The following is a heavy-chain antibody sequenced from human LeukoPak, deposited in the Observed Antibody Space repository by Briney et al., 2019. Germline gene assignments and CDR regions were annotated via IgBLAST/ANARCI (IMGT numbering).Heavy chain of an antibody. Sequence: PGGSLLLSGASSAFRLSTWAMKWARQAPGKGLDWVSTISGGGDGALYADSVKGRFTISRDNSKNTLFLQMNSLRAEDTAVYYCAKRTRGYSYGTLDYWGQGTLVTVSS. CDR1: AFRLSTWA. V-gene: IGHV3-23*01. CDR3: AKRTRGYSYGTLDY. CDR2: ISGGGDGA. J-gene: IGHJ4*02. D-gene: IGHD5-18*01.